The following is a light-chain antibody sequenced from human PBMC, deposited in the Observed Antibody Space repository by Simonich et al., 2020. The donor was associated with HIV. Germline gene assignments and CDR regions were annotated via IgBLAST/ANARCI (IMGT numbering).Light chain of an antibody. CDR2: KTS. CDR3: QQYNSYVA. J-gene: IGKJ1*01. Sequence: DIQLTQSPSTLSASVGDRVTITCRPSQSISSWLAWYQQKPGKAPKLLIYKTSSLESGVPSRFSGSGSGTEFTLTISSLQPDDSATYYCQQYNSYVAFGQGTKVEIK. CDR1: QSISSW. V-gene: IGKV1-5*03.